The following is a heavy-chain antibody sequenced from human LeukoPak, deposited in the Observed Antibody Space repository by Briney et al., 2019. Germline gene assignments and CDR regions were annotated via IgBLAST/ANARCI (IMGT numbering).Heavy chain of an antibody. CDR1: GFTFSSYA. D-gene: IGHD5-12*01. Sequence: GGSLRLSCAASGFTFSSYAMSWVRQAPGKGLEWVSAISGSGGSTYYADSVKGRFTISRDNPKNTLYLQMNSLRAEDTAVYYWTKDTDMVAVYELDYCGEGTQFTVSS. CDR3: TKDTDMVAVYELDY. V-gene: IGHV3-23*01. J-gene: IGHJ4*02. CDR2: ISGSGGST.